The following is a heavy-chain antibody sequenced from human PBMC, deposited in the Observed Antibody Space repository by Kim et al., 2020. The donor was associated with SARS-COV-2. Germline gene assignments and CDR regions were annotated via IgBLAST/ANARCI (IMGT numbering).Heavy chain of an antibody. Sequence: GGSLRLSCAASGFTFSAYSMHWVRQAPGKGLEWVAVISYDGTNGFFPDSVRDRFSLSRDNSKNTLDLQMNSLRLEDTAVYYCAKSGSAPYLYTYDPFDL. D-gene: IGHD3-16*02. V-gene: IGHV3-30-3*02. J-gene: IGHJ3*01. CDR3: AKSGSAPYLYTYDPFDL. CDR1: GFTFSAYS. CDR2: ISYDGTNG.